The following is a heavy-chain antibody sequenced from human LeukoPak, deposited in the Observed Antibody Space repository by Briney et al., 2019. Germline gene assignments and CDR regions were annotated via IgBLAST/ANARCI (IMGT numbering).Heavy chain of an antibody. Sequence: SETLSLICTVSGGSITGYYWSWIPQPPGKGLEWVGYIFSSGSTNYNPSLKSRVTISLDTSKSQFSLKLISVTASDTAVYYCARLTKFLTTYYPTPWGQGTLVTVSS. CDR2: IFSSGST. CDR3: ARLTKFLTTYYPTP. CDR1: GGSITGYY. V-gene: IGHV4-59*08. J-gene: IGHJ5*02. D-gene: IGHD2/OR15-2a*01.